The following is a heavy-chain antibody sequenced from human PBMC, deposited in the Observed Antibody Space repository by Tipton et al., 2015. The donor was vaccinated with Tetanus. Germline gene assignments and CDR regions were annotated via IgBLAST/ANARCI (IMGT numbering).Heavy chain of an antibody. CDR2: INHSGST. D-gene: IGHD6-13*01. J-gene: IGHJ4*02. CDR3: ARGSAGIAAP. Sequence: TLSLTCAVYGGSFSGYYWSWIRQPPGKGLEWIGEINHSGSTNYNPSLKSRVTTSVDTSKNQFSLKLSSVTAADTAVYYCARGSAGIAAPWGQGTLVTVSS. V-gene: IGHV4-34*01. CDR1: GGSFSGYY.